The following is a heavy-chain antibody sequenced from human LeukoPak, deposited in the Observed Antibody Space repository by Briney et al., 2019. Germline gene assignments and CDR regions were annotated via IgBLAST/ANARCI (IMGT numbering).Heavy chain of an antibody. J-gene: IGHJ4*02. Sequence: GGSLRLSCAASGFTFSSYWISWVRQAPGKGLEWVANIKQDGSEKYYVDSVKGRFTISRDNAKNSLYLQMNSLRAEDTAVYYCAREDDYGDFYFDYWGQGTLVTVSS. D-gene: IGHD4-17*01. CDR2: IKQDGSEK. CDR1: GFTFSSYW. CDR3: AREDDYGDFYFDY. V-gene: IGHV3-7*01.